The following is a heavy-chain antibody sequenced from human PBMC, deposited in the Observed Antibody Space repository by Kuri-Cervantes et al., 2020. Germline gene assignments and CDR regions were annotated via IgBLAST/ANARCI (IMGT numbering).Heavy chain of an antibody. Sequence: GESLKLSWEASGFTFSDYYMSRIRQAPGKGLEWVSYISSSGSNIYYADSVKGRFTISRDNAKHLLYLQMHSLRAEDTAVYYCAREAGSGYDLAYWGQGTLVTVSS. J-gene: IGHJ4*02. CDR3: AREAGSGYDLAY. V-gene: IGHV3-11*01. CDR2: ISSSGSNI. D-gene: IGHD5-12*01. CDR1: GFTFSDYY.